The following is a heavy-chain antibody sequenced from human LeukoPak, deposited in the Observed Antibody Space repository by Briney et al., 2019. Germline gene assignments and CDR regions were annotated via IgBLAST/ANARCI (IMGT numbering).Heavy chain of an antibody. V-gene: IGHV1-18*01. J-gene: IGHJ4*02. Sequence: ASVKVSCKASGYTFTSYGISWVRQARGQGLEWMGWISAYNGNTNYAHHLQGRVTMTTDTSTSTAYMELRSLISDDTAVYFCATDDIAVAGTDFDYWGQGTLVTVSS. CDR2: ISAYNGNT. CDR3: ATDDIAVAGTDFDY. D-gene: IGHD6-19*01. CDR1: GYTFTSYG.